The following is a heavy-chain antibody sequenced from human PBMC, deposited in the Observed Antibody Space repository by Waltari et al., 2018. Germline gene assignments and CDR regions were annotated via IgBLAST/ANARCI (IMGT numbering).Heavy chain of an antibody. V-gene: IGHV4-34*01. CDR1: GGSFSGYY. J-gene: IGHJ4*02. CDR3: ARGERRLPFWSGYYTSIPDY. D-gene: IGHD3-3*01. Sequence: QVQLQQWGAGLLKPSETLSLTCAVYGGSFSGYYWSWIRQPPGKGREWIGEINHSGSTNYNPSLKSRVTISVDTSKNQFSLKLSSVTAADTAVYYCARGERRLPFWSGYYTSIPDYWGQGTLVTVSS. CDR2: INHSGST.